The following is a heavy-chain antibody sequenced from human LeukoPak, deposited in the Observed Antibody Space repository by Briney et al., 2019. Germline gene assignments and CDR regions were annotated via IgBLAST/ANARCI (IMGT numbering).Heavy chain of an antibody. Sequence: GGSLRLSCAASGFTFDDYTMHWVRQAPGKGLEWVSLISWDGGNTYYADSVKGRFTISRDNSKNSLYLQMNSLRTEDTALYYCAKDAFGVHDFWSGYPAYYYGMDVWGQGTTVTVSS. D-gene: IGHD3-3*01. CDR1: GFTFDDYT. CDR2: ISWDGGNT. CDR3: AKDAFGVHDFWSGYPAYYYGMDV. J-gene: IGHJ6*02. V-gene: IGHV3-43*01.